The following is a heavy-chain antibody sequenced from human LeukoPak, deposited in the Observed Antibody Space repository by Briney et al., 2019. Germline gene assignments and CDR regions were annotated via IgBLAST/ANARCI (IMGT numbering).Heavy chain of an antibody. CDR3: ARQYYDILTGYRYFQH. CDR1: GGSISSGDYY. V-gene: IGHV4-30-4*01. D-gene: IGHD3-9*01. CDR2: IYYSGSI. Sequence: SETLSLTCTVSGGSISSGDYYWSWIRQPPGKGLEWIGYIYYSGSIYYNPSLKSRVTISVDTSKNQFSLKLSSVTAADTAVYYCARQYYDILTGYRYFQHWGQGTLVTASS. J-gene: IGHJ1*01.